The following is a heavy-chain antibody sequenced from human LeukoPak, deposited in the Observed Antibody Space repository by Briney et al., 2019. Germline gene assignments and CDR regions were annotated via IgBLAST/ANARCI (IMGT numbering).Heavy chain of an antibody. Sequence: GGSLRLSCAASGFTFSSYSMNWVRQAPGKGLECVSSISSSSSSIYYADSVKGRFTISRDDAKNSLYLQMNSLRAEDTAVYYCARTATDTGEFDYWGQGTLVTVPS. J-gene: IGHJ4*02. CDR1: GFTFSSYS. V-gene: IGHV3-21*01. CDR2: ISSSSSSI. CDR3: ARTATDTGEFDY. D-gene: IGHD6-13*01.